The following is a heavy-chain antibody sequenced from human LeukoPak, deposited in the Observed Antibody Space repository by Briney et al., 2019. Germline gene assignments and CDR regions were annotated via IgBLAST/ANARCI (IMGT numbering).Heavy chain of an antibody. CDR3: ARGRDSPPYYNGSGPRRFDP. J-gene: IGHJ5*02. Sequence: SETLSLICAVYGGSFSGYYWSRIRQPPGKGLEWIGEINHSGSTNYNPSLKSRVTISVDTSKNQFSLKLSSVSAADTAVYYCARGRDSPPYYNGSGPRRFDPWGQGTLVTVSS. CDR1: GGSFSGYY. V-gene: IGHV4-34*01. D-gene: IGHD3-10*01. CDR2: INHSGST.